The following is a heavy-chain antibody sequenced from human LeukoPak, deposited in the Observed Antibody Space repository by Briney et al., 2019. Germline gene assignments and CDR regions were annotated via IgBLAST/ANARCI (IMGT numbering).Heavy chain of an antibody. J-gene: IGHJ4*02. CDR1: GDSVSSNSAA. CDR3: ARGPIAVAGMSGHIDY. V-gene: IGHV6-1*01. CDR2: TYYRSKWYN. D-gene: IGHD6-19*01. Sequence: SQTLSLTCAISGDSVSSNSAAWNWIGQSPSRGLEWLGRTYYRSKWYNDYAVSVKSRITINPDTSKNQFSLKLSSVTAADTAVYYCARGPIAVAGMSGHIDYWGQGTLVTVSS.